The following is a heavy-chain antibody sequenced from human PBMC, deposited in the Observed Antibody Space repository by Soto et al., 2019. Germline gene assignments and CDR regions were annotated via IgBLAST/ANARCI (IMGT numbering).Heavy chain of an antibody. Sequence: EVHLVESGGGLVQPGGSLRLSCAGSGFTFSNHWMNWVRQAPGKGLEWVANIKADGSEKYYVDSMKGRFTISRDNAKTSLYMQMNSLRAEDTAVYYGAGARGVDSWGHGTLVTVSS. CDR3: AGARGVDS. D-gene: IGHD3-16*01. CDR1: GFTFSNHW. V-gene: IGHV3-7*03. CDR2: IKADGSEK. J-gene: IGHJ5*01.